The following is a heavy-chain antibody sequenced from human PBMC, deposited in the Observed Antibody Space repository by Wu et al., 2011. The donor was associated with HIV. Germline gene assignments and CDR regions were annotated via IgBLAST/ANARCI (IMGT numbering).Heavy chain of an antibody. J-gene: IGHJ2*01. CDR2: IDPEDGVT. D-gene: IGHD4-17*01. V-gene: IGHV1-69-2*01. CDR1: GYTFTDYQ. CDR3: VSGRETTVTILPWYFDL. Sequence: EFQLEQSGAEVKKPGAPVKISCKVSGYTFTDYQMHWVQQAPGKGLEWMGLIDPEDGVTMYAEKFQGRVTITADTSTDTAYMELSGLRSEDTAVYYCVSGRETTVTILPWYFDLWGRGTQVTVSS.